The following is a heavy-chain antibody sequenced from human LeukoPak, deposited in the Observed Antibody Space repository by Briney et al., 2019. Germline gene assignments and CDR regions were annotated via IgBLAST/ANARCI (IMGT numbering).Heavy chain of an antibody. V-gene: IGHV3-30-3*01. D-gene: IGHD6-6*01. Sequence: GGSLRLSCAASGFTFSSYAMHWVRQAPGKGLEWVAVISYDGSNKYYADSVKGRFTISRDNSKNTLYLQMNSLRAEDTAVYYCARVGGSSSVGNYWGQGTLATVSS. J-gene: IGHJ4*02. CDR3: ARVGGSSSVGNY. CDR1: GFTFSSYA. CDR2: ISYDGSNK.